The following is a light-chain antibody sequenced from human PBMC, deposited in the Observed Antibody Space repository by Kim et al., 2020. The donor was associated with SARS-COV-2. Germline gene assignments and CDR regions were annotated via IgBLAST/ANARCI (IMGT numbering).Light chain of an antibody. J-gene: IGLJ1*01. V-gene: IGLV2-8*01. Sequence: GQSVTISCTGTSSDVGGYNYVSWYQQHPGKAPNLMIYDVSKRPSGVPDRFSGSKSGNTASLTVSGLQAEDEADYYCSSYAASNNFVFGTGTKVTVL. CDR3: SSYAASNNFV. CDR1: SSDVGGYNY. CDR2: DVS.